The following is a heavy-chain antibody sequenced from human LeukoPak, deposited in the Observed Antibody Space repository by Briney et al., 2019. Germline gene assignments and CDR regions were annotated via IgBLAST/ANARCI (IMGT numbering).Heavy chain of an antibody. Sequence: PSQTLSLTCTVSGGSISSGDYYRSWIRQPPGKGLEWIGYIYYSGSTYYNPSLKSRVTISVDTSKNQFSLKLSSVTAADTAVYYCARARGWVQIDYWGQGTLVTVSS. D-gene: IGHD5-18*01. V-gene: IGHV4-30-4*01. CDR3: ARARGWVQIDY. CDR2: IYYSGST. CDR1: GGSISSGDYY. J-gene: IGHJ4*02.